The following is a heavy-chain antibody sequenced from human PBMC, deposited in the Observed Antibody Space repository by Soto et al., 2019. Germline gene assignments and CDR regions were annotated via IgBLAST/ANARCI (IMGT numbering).Heavy chain of an antibody. CDR1: GFSLNTRGVG. CDR2: IHWDDEK. V-gene: IGHV2-5*02. Sequence: QITLKESGPTLVIPTQTLTLTCTFSGFSLNTRGVGVGWIRQPPGKALEWVALIHWDDEKRYSPSLRNTLTITKETSNNQVVLIMTTMDPVDTATYYCAYRPVVLGSGWNFGFWGQGILVTVSS. J-gene: IGHJ4*02. CDR3: AYRPVVLGSGWNFGF. D-gene: IGHD6-25*01.